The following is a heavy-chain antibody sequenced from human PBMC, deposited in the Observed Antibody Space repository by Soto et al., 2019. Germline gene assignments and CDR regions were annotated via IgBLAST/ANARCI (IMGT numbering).Heavy chain of an antibody. J-gene: IGHJ4*02. CDR1: GFSFSTYA. D-gene: IGHD4-17*01. Sequence: EVQLLESGGGLVQPGGSLRLSCAASGFSFSTYAMSWVRQAPGKGLEWVSTISDSGGSIYYADSVKGRFTISRDNSMSALYLQMNSLRAEDTAVYYCAKGPYGDGFDYWGPGTLVAVSS. CDR2: ISDSGGSI. CDR3: AKGPYGDGFDY. V-gene: IGHV3-23*01.